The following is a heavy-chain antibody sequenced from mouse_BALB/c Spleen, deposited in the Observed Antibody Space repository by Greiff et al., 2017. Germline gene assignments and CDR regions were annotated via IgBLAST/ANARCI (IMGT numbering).Heavy chain of an antibody. CDR2: INSNGGST. D-gene: IGHD2-10*01. CDR3: ARTYYGNYEYFDV. Sequence: DVQLVESGGGLVKLGGSLKLSCAASGFTFSSYYMSWVRQTPEKRLELVAAINSNGGSTYYPDTVKGRFTISRDNAKNTLYLQMSSLKSEDTALYYCARTYYGNYEYFDVWGAGTTVTVSS. CDR1: GFTFSSYY. V-gene: IGHV5-6-2*01. J-gene: IGHJ1*01.